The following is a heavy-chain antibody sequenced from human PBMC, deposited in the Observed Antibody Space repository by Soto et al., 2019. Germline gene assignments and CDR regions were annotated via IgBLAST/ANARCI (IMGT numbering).Heavy chain of an antibody. CDR1: GYTFTSYG. CDR3: ARDSDTAMVSGMDV. CDR2: ISAYNGNT. J-gene: IGHJ6*02. Sequence: ASVKVSCKASGYTFTSYGISWVRQAPGQGLEWMGWISAYNGNTNYAQKLQGRVTMTTDTSTSTAYMELRSLRSDDTAVYYCARDSDTAMVSGMDVWGQGTTVTVSS. V-gene: IGHV1-18*01. D-gene: IGHD5-18*01.